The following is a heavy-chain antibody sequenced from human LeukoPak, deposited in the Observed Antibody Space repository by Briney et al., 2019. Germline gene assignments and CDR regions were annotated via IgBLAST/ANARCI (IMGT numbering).Heavy chain of an antibody. V-gene: IGHV4-59*08. D-gene: IGHD1-26*01. CDR3: ARRSLGDAFDI. CDR1: GTSISGYY. J-gene: IGHJ3*02. CDR2: INYSGNT. Sequence: SETLSLTCIVSGTSISGYYWSWIRQPPGKGLEWIAYINYSGNTNYNPSLKSRVTISVDTSKNQFSLKLSSVTAADTAVYYCARRSLGDAFDIWGQGTMVTVSS.